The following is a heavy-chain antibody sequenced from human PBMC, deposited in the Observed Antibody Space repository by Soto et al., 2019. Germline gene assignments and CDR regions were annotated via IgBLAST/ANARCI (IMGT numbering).Heavy chain of an antibody. V-gene: IGHV5-51*01. CDR2: IYPGDSDT. CDR1: GYSFTSYW. J-gene: IGHJ6*02. Sequence: GESLKISCKGSGYSFTSYWIGWVRQMPGKGLEWMGIIYPGDSDTRYSPSFQGQVTISADKSISTAYLQWSSLKASDTAMYYCARRGVIRVSTYYYYYGMDAWGQGTTVTVSS. CDR3: ARRGVIRVSTYYYYYGMDA. D-gene: IGHD3-10*01.